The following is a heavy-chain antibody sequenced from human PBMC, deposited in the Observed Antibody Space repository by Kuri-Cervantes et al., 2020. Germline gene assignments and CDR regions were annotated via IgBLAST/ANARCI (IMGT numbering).Heavy chain of an antibody. CDR3: AKALYSQWEWFDP. CDR2: INSDGSST. J-gene: IGHJ5*02. CDR1: GFTFSSYW. Sequence: GGSLRLSCAASGFTFSSYWMHWVRQAPGKGLVWVSRINSDGSSTSYADSVKGRFTVSRDNSKNMVYLQMNSLRAEDTAVYYCAKALYSQWEWFDPWGQGTLVTVSS. V-gene: IGHV3-74*01. D-gene: IGHD1-26*01.